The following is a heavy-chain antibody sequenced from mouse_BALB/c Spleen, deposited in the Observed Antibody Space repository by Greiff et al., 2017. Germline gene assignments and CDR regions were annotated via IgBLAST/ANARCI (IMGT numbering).Heavy chain of an antibody. Sequence: EVKLEESGGGLVQPGGSMKLSCVASGFTFSNYWMNWVRQSPEKGLEWVAEIRLKSNNYATHYAESVKGRFTISRDDSKSSVYLQMNNLRAEDTGIYYCTPLWAYWGQGTLVTVSA. V-gene: IGHV6-6*02. D-gene: IGHD1-1*02. CDR2: IRLKSNNYAT. CDR3: TPLWAY. CDR1: GFTFSNYW. J-gene: IGHJ3*01.